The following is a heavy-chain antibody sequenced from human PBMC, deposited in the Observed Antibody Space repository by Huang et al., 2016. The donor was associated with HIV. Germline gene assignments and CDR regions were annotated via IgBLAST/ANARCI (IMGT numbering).Heavy chain of an antibody. CDR2: IKTKAYGGTT. CDR3: LTYSHMDV. J-gene: IGHJ6*03. Sequence: DVQLVESGGGLVQPGRSLRLSCTASGFTFGDYAMSWFRQAPGKGLVWIGRIKTKAYGGTTEYAASVRGRFTISRDDSKGIAYLQMNSLKTEDTAVYYCLTYSHMDVWGKGTTVTVSS. V-gene: IGHV3-49*03. CDR1: GFTFGDYA.